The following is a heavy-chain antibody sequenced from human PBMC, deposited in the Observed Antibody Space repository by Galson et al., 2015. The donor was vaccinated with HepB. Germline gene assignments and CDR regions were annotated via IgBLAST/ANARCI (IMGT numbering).Heavy chain of an antibody. D-gene: IGHD2-2*01. J-gene: IGHJ5*02. Sequence: LSLTCTVSGGSISSYYWSWIRQPPGKGLEWIGYIYYSGSANYNPSLKSRVTISVDTSKNQFSLKLSSVTAADTAVYYCARVGWDIVVVPAAKWRFDPWGQGTLVTVSS. V-gene: IGHV4-59*01. CDR2: IYYSGSA. CDR1: GGSISSYY. CDR3: ARVGWDIVVVPAAKWRFDP.